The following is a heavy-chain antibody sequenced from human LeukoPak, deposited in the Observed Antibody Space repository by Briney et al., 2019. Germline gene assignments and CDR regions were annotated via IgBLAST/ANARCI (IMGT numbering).Heavy chain of an antibody. CDR1: GFTFSSYA. CDR3: ARGTRLGYCSDASCYGAFDI. Sequence: GRSLRLSCAASGFTFSSYAMHWVRQAPGKGLEWVAVISYDGSNKYYADSVEGRFTISRDNSKNTMYMQMNSLRPEDTAMYYCARGTRLGYCSDASCYGAFDIWGQGTTVTVSS. CDR2: ISYDGSNK. V-gene: IGHV3-30-3*01. J-gene: IGHJ3*02. D-gene: IGHD2-15*01.